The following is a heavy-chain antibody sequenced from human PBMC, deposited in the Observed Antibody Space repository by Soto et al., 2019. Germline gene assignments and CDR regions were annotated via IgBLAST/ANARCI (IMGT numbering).Heavy chain of an antibody. CDR3: ARDFPRTSNSRGVDAFDI. J-gene: IGHJ3*02. Sequence: PGGSLRLSCAASGFTFSSYSMNWVRQAPGKGLEWVSYISSSSSTIYYADSVKGRFTISRDNAKNSLYLQMKSLRAEDTAVYYCARDFPRTSNSRGVDAFDICGQATMVTVSS. CDR1: GFTFSSYS. V-gene: IGHV3-48*01. D-gene: IGHD1-7*01. CDR2: ISSSSSTI.